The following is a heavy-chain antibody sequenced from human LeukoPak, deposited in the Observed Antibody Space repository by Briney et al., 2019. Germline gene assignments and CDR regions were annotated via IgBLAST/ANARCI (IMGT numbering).Heavy chain of an antibody. CDR2: IIPILGIA. J-gene: IGHJ4*02. V-gene: IGHV1-69*04. D-gene: IGHD6-19*01. Sequence: GSSVNVSCKASGGTFSSYAISWVRQAPGQGLEWMGRIIPILGIANYAQKFQGRVTITADKSTSTAYMELSSLRSEDTAVYYCARGVAVAGKYYFDYWGQGTLVTVSS. CDR1: GGTFSSYA. CDR3: ARGVAVAGKYYFDY.